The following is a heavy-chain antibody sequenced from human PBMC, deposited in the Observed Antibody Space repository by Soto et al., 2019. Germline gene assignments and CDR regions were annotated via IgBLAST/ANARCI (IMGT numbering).Heavy chain of an antibody. D-gene: IGHD2-15*01. CDR2: INPYNGNT. CDR3: ARSGNSDY. CDR1: GYTFASYG. V-gene: IGHV1-18*01. J-gene: IGHJ4*02. Sequence: QVQLVQSGAEVKKPGASVKVSCKASGYTFASYGINWVRQAPGQGLEWLGWINPYNGNTDSAQKLQGRVTMTTDTSTSAAYMELRSLRSDDTAVYYCARSGNSDYWGQGTLVTVSS.